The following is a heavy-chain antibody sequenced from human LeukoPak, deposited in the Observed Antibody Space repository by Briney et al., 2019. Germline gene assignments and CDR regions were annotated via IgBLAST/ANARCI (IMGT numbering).Heavy chain of an antibody. V-gene: IGHV4-59*01. Sequence: SETLSLTCAVSGGSISDYYWSWVRQPPGKGLEWIGYIYYSGSTNYNPSLKSRVTISVDTSKNQFSLKLSSVTAADTAVYYCARVAGQLWLNYFDYWGQGTLVTVSS. CDR3: ARVAGQLWLNYFDY. CDR1: GGSISDYY. CDR2: IYYSGST. J-gene: IGHJ4*02. D-gene: IGHD5-18*01.